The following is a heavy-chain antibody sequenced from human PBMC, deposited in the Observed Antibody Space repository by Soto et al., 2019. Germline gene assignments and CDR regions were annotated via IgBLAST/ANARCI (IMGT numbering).Heavy chain of an antibody. CDR3: AKRPQYETLTVYLDYLDY. V-gene: IGHV3-23*01. Sequence: PGGSLRLSCAAPGFTFSNYAMNWVRQAPGKGLEWVSSISGSGGSTYYADSVKGRFTISRDNSKNTLYLQMNSLRAEDTAVYFCAKRPQYETLTVYLDYLDYWGPETLAPVSS. CDR2: ISGSGGST. J-gene: IGHJ4*02. CDR1: GFTFSNYA. D-gene: IGHD3-9*01.